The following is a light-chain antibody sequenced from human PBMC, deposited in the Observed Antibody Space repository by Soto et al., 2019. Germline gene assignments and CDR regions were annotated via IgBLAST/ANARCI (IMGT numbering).Light chain of an antibody. J-gene: IGLJ1*01. V-gene: IGLV2-14*01. Sequence: QSVLTQPASVSGSPGQSITISCTGTSSDVGGYSYVSWYQQLPGKAPKLMIYDVSDRPSGVSNRFSGSKSGNTASLTISGLQAEDEADYYCSSYTSSSLYVFGTGTKVPVL. CDR2: DVS. CDR3: SSYTSSSLYV. CDR1: SSDVGGYSY.